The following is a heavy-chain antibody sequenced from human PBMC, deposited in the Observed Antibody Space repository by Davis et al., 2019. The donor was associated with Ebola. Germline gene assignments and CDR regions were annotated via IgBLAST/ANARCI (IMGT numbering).Heavy chain of an antibody. D-gene: IGHD3-10*01. CDR1: GYTFTSYG. Sequence: ASMKVSCKASGYTFTSYGISWVRQAPGQGLEWMGWISAYNGNTNYAQKLQGRVTMTTDTSTSTAYMELRSLRSDDTAVYYCARGGGNYYGSGSPRGAFDIWGQGTMVTVSS. CDR3: ARGGGNYYGSGSPRGAFDI. J-gene: IGHJ3*02. V-gene: IGHV1-18*01. CDR2: ISAYNGNT.